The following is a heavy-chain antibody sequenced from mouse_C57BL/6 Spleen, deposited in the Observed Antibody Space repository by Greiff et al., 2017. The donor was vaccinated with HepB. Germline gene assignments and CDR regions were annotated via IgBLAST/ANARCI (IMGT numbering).Heavy chain of an antibody. J-gene: IGHJ2*01. Sequence: QVQLQQPGAELVMPGASVKLSCKATGYTFTGYWIEWVKQRPGHGLEWIGEILPGSGSTNYNEKFKGKATFTADTSSNTAYMQLSSLTTEDSAIYYCAEAFNPYYFDYWGQGTTLTVSS. CDR2: ILPGSGST. CDR3: AEAFNPYYFDY. CDR1: GYTFTGYW. V-gene: IGHV1-9*01. D-gene: IGHD3-2*02.